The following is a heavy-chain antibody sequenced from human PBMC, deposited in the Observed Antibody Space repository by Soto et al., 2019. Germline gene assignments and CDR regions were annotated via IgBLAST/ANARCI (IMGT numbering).Heavy chain of an antibody. J-gene: IGHJ5*02. Sequence: QVQLVQSGAEVKKPGSSVKVSCKASGGTFSSYAITWVRQAPGQGLEWMGGIIPIFGTANYAQNFQARVTITADESXSXXDMEVSSLRSEDTAVYYCARDRGPSSGYYPYWFDPWGQGTLVTVSS. CDR3: ARDRGPSSGYYPYWFDP. CDR2: IIPIFGTA. D-gene: IGHD3-22*01. CDR1: GGTFSSYA. V-gene: IGHV1-69*12.